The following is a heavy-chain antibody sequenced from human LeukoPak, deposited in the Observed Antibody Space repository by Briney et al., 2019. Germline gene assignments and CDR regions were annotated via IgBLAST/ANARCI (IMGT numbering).Heavy chain of an antibody. CDR2: IYYSGST. J-gene: IGHJ6*02. CDR1: GGSISSGGYY. D-gene: IGHD1-1*01. Sequence: SQTLSLTCTVSGGSISSGGYYWSWIRQHPGKGLEWIGYIYYSGSTYYNPSLKSRVTISVDTSKNQFSLKLSSVTAADTAVYYRARVRVNSGSYYYYGMDVWGQGTTVTVSS. V-gene: IGHV4-31*03. CDR3: ARVRVNSGSYYYYGMDV.